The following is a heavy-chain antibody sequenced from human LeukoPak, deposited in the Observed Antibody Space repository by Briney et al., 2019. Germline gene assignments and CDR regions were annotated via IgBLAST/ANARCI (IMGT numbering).Heavy chain of an antibody. Sequence: HWASTNVSCKASGYPFTDYYIYWLRQAPGQGPEWMGWINPKTGGTHFAQDFQARVTMTSDTSVSTAYLELSSLKSDDTAVYYCARGTPWFDPWGQGTLVTVSS. CDR1: GYPFTDYY. J-gene: IGHJ5*02. CDR3: ARGTPWFDP. CDR2: INPKTGGT. V-gene: IGHV1-2*02.